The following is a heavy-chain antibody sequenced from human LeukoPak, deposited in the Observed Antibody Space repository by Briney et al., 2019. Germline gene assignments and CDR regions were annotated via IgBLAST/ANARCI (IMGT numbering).Heavy chain of an antibody. D-gene: IGHD3-9*01. J-gene: IGHJ4*02. CDR3: ARGPYYDILTGYYPFDY. CDR2: IYYSRST. CDR1: GGSISSYY. Sequence: SETLSLTCTVSGGSISSYYWSWIRQPPGKGLEWIGYIYYSRSTNYNPSLKSRVTISVDTSKNQFSLKLSSVTAADTAVYYCARGPYYDILTGYYPFDYWGQGTLVTVSS. V-gene: IGHV4-59*01.